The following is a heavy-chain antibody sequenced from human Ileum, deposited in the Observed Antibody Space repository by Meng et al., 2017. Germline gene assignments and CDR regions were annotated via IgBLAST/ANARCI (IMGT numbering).Heavy chain of an antibody. CDR2: INHSGST. J-gene: IGHJ4*02. V-gene: IGHV4-34*01. CDR1: GGSFSGYY. D-gene: IGHD3-22*01. Sequence: QVQLHEWGAGLLTPSETLSLTCAVYGGSFSGYYWSWIRQPPGKGLEWIGEINHSGSTNYNPSLKSRVTISVDTSKNQFSLKLSSVTAADTAVYYCSRTSYYDNSGYYPGWGQGTLVTVSS. CDR3: SRTSYYDNSGYYPG.